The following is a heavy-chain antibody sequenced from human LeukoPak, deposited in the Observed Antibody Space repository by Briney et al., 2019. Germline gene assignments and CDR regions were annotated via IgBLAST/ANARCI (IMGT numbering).Heavy chain of an antibody. Sequence: GESLKISCKGSGYSSTSYWIGWVRQMPGKGLEWMGIIYPGDSDTRYSPSFQGQVTISADKSISTAYLQWSSLKASDTAMYYCARPSMVRGVLNWFDPWGQGTLVTVSS. D-gene: IGHD3-10*01. J-gene: IGHJ5*02. V-gene: IGHV5-51*01. CDR2: IYPGDSDT. CDR3: ARPSMVRGVLNWFDP. CDR1: GYSSTSYW.